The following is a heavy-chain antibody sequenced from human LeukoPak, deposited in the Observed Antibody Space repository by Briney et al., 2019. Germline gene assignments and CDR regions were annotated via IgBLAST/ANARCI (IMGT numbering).Heavy chain of an antibody. J-gene: IGHJ5*02. CDR3: ARVGGAAVHNWFDP. V-gene: IGHV3-11*01. Sequence: PGGSLRLSCAASGFTFSDYYMSWIRQAPGKGLEWVSYISSSGSTIYYADSLKGRFTISRDNAKNSLYLQMNSLRAEDTAVYYCARVGGAAVHNWFDPWGQGTLVTVSS. D-gene: IGHD6-13*01. CDR1: GFTFSDYY. CDR2: ISSSGSTI.